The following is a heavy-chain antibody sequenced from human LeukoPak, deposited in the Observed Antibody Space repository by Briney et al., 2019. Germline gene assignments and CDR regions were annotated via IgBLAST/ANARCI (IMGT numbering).Heavy chain of an antibody. J-gene: IGHJ4*02. V-gene: IGHV1-2*02. D-gene: IGHD3-9*01. Sequence: ASVKVSCKASGYTFTGYYMHWVRQAPGQGLEWMGWINPNSGGTNYAQKFQGRVTMTRDTSISTAYMELRRLRSDDTAVYYCARDRSATDYDILTGYYDGWGQGTLVTVSS. CDR2: INPNSGGT. CDR3: ARDRSATDYDILTGYYDG. CDR1: GYTFTGYY.